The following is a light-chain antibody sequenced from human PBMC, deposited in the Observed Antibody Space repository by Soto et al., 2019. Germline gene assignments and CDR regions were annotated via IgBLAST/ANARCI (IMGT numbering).Light chain of an antibody. CDR2: DAS. V-gene: IGKV3-11*01. CDR1: QSVSSY. Sequence: ESVLTQSPGTLSLSPGERATLSCRASQSVSSYLAWYQQKGGQAPRLLIYDASNRATGIPARFSGSGSGTDFTLTISRLEPEDFAVYYCQQYNNWPPITFGQGTRLEIK. J-gene: IGKJ5*01. CDR3: QQYNNWPPIT.